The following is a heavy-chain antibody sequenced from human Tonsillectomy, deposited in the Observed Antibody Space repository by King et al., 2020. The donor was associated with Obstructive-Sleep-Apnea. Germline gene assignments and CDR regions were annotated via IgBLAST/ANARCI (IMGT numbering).Heavy chain of an antibody. D-gene: IGHD6-25*01. CDR2: IKQDGSEK. CDR1: GFIFSNNW. V-gene: IGHV3-7*03. Sequence: VQLVESGGGLVQPGGSLRLSCLASGFIFSNNWMSWVRQAPGKGLEWVANIKQDGSEKYYVDSVKGRFTISRDNAKNLLYLQMNTLRAEDTAVYYCSSGGPFDYWGQGTLVTVSS. J-gene: IGHJ4*02. CDR3: SSGGPFDY.